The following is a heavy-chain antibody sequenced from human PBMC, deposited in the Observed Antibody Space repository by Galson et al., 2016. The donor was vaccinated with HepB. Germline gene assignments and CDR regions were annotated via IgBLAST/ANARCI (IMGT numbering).Heavy chain of an antibody. CDR3: ARDSVKTTIFGGYGIDV. J-gene: IGHJ6*04. Sequence: SLRLSCAASGFSFSSHNMHWVRQAPGKGLEWVAIIWYDGSEKYYSRSVKGRFTISRDNSGNTKHLQMDSLRVEDTAVYFFARDSVKTTIFGGYGIDVWGKGTTVTVAS. CDR1: GFSFSSHN. D-gene: IGHD3-3*01. V-gene: IGHV3-33*01. CDR2: IWYDGSEK.